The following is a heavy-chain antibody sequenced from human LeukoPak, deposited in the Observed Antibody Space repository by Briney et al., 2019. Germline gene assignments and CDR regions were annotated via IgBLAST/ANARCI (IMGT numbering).Heavy chain of an antibody. CDR1: GYGFTSYW. D-gene: IGHD2-2*01. CDR2: IYPGDSDT. V-gene: IGHV5-51*01. Sequence: KPGESLKISCKGSGYGFTSYWIGWVRQMPGKGLEWMGIIYPGDSDTRYSPSFQGQVTISADKSISTAYLQWSSLKASDTAMYYCARPRIVVVPAAPPDAFDIWGQGTMVTVSS. CDR3: ARPRIVVVPAAPPDAFDI. J-gene: IGHJ3*02.